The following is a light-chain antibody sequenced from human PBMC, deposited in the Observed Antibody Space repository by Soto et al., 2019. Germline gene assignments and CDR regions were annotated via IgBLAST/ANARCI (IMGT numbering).Light chain of an antibody. Sequence: DILVTQSPSSLSASVGDRVTITCRASQTISNYLNWYQQKPGRAPKLLIYDASNLEAGVPSRFRGSGSGTDFTFTISRLQPEDIATYYCQQYENLPTFGQGTRLEIK. V-gene: IGKV1-33*01. CDR1: QTISNY. CDR3: QQYENLPT. J-gene: IGKJ5*01. CDR2: DAS.